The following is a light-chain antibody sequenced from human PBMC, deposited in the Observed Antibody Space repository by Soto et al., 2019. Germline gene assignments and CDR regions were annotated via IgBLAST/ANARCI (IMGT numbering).Light chain of an antibody. CDR3: QYYGTSWT. CDR1: HIVGSNQ. J-gene: IGKJ1*01. V-gene: IGKV3-20*01. CDR2: GAY. Sequence: VLTQSPGTLSLSLGEGATLSCRASHIVGSNQLAWYQQKPGQAPRLLVYGAYNRAAGFPDRFSGSGSGTDFTLTIGRLEPEDFAVYYCQYYGTSWTFGQGTKVEIK.